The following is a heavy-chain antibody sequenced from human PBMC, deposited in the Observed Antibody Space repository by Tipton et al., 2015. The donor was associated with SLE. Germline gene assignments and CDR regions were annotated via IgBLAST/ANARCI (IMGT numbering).Heavy chain of an antibody. J-gene: IGHJ4*02. CDR1: GFTYSMYW. CDR2: IHRDGSVK. D-gene: IGHD3-16*01. Sequence: SLRLSCAASGFTYSMYWRGWVRPGPGKGLVGVAYIHRDGSVKYYGDSVKGRFTISRDNAKNSLSLQMNSLRAEDTAVYYCAREGEERGFYWGQGTLVTVSS. CDR3: AREGEERGFY. V-gene: IGHV3-7*01.